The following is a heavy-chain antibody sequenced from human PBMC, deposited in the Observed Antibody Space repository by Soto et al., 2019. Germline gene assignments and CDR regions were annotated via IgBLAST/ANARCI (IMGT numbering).Heavy chain of an antibody. CDR3: ARDLGCGDYCYYGMDV. J-gene: IGHJ6*02. CDR2: IYYSGST. Sequence: SETLSLTCTVSGGSISSGGYYWSWIRQHPGKGLEWIGYIYYSGSTDYNPSLKSRVTISVDTSKNQFSLKLSSVTAADTAVYYCARDLGCGDYCYYGMDVWGQGTTVTVSS. V-gene: IGHV4-31*03. D-gene: IGHD4-17*01. CDR1: GGSISSGGYY.